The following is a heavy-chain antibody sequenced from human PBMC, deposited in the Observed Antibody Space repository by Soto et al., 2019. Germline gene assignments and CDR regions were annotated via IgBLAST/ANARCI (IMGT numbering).Heavy chain of an antibody. CDR2: TYYRSKWYN. Sequence: SQTLSLTCAISGDSVSSNSAAWNWIRQSPSRGLEWLGRTYYRSKWYNDYAVSVKSRITINPDTSKNQFSLQLNSVTPEDTAVYYCARGMDCSSTSCNSNWFDPWGQRTLVTVSS. V-gene: IGHV6-1*01. CDR1: GDSVSSNSAA. J-gene: IGHJ5*02. CDR3: ARGMDCSSTSCNSNWFDP. D-gene: IGHD2-2*01.